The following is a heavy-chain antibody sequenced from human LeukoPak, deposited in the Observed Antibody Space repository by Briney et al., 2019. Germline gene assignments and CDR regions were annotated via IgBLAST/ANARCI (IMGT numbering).Heavy chain of an antibody. CDR2: IYYSGST. CDR1: GGSINSYY. Sequence: PSETLSLTCTVSGGSINSYYWSWIRQPPGKGLEWIGYIYYSGSTNYNPSLKSRVTISVDTSENQFSLKMSSVTAADTAVYYCARARDGHINNWFDPWGQGTLVTVSS. J-gene: IGHJ5*02. CDR3: ARARDGHINNWFDP. V-gene: IGHV4-59*01. D-gene: IGHD5-24*01.